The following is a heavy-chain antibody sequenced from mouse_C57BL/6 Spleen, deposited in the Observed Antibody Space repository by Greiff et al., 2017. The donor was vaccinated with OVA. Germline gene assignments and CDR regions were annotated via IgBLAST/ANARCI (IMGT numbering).Heavy chain of an antibody. CDR2: IYPGDGDT. Sequence: VQLQQSGPELVKPGASVKISCKASGYAFSSSWMNWVKQRPGKGLEWIGRIYPGDGDTNYNGKFKGKATLTADKSSSTAYLQLSSLPSEDSAVYFCASDRELGPFDYWGQGTTLTVSS. CDR3: ASDRELGPFDY. D-gene: IGHD4-1*01. CDR1: GYAFSSSW. V-gene: IGHV1-82*01. J-gene: IGHJ2*01.